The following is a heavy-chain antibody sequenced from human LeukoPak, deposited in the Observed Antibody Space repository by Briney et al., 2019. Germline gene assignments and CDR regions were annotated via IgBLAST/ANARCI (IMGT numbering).Heavy chain of an antibody. CDR2: IIPIFGTA. J-gene: IGHJ6*03. D-gene: IGHD2-2*01. CDR1: GGTFSSYA. Sequence: SVKVSCKASGGTFSSYAISWVRQAPGQGLEWMGGIIPIFGTANYAQKFQGRVTITTDESTSTAYMELSSLRSEDTAVYYCARDTLSVYCSSTSCRTQYYCYYYMDVWGKGTTVTVSS. CDR3: ARDTLSVYCSSTSCRTQYYCYYYMDV. V-gene: IGHV1-69*05.